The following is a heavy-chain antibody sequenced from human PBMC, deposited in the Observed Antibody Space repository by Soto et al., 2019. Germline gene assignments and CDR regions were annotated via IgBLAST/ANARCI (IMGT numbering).Heavy chain of an antibody. CDR2: IIPILGIA. CDR1: GGTFSSYT. J-gene: IGHJ6*03. CDR3: AREQKAPPIVVVVAATRRYYYYYTDV. D-gene: IGHD2-15*01. Sequence: QVQLVQSGAEVKKPGSSVKVSCKASGGTFSSYTISWVRQAPGQGLEWMGRIIPILGIANYAQKFQRRVTIPADNSTSTAYMELSSLRSEDTAVYYCAREQKAPPIVVVVAATRRYYYYYTDVWGKGTTVTVSS. V-gene: IGHV1-69*08.